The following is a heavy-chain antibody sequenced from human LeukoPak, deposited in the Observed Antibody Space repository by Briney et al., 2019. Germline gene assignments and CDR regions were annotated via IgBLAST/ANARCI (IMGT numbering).Heavy chain of an antibody. V-gene: IGHV4-34*01. D-gene: IGHD3-9*01. Sequence: SETLSLTCAVYDGSFSGYYWTWIRQPPGKGLEWIGEINHSGSTNYNPSLKSRVTIETSQNQFSLKLTSVTAADTAVYYCARVHGYYDILTGYYRYYFDYWGQGTLVTVSS. CDR1: DGSFSGYY. CDR2: INHSGST. CDR3: ARVHGYYDILTGYYRYYFDY. J-gene: IGHJ4*02.